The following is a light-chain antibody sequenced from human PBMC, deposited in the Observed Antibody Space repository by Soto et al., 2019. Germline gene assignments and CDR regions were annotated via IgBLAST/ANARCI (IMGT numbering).Light chain of an antibody. CDR2: SDN. Sequence: QPVLTQPPSASGTPGQRVTISCSGGSSNIGSNSVNWYHQVAGTAPKLLIHSDNQRPSGVPDRFSGSKSGTSASLAISGLQSGDEADYYCATWDDTLNGRVFGGGTKLTVL. V-gene: IGLV1-44*01. CDR1: SSNIGSNS. J-gene: IGLJ3*02. CDR3: ATWDDTLNGRV.